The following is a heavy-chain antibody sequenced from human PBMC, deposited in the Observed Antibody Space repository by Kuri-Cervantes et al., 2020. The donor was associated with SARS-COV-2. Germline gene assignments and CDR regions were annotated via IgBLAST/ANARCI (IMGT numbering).Heavy chain of an antibody. D-gene: IGHD6-19*01. Sequence: SETLSLTCTVSGGSISSYYWSWIRQPPGKGLEWIGYIYYSRSTNYNPSLKSRVTISVDTSKNQFSLKLSSVTAADTAVYYCARSKGSGWFGFDPGMDVWGQGTTVTVSS. V-gene: IGHV4-59*12. CDR3: ARSKGSGWFGFDPGMDV. CDR1: GGSISSYY. CDR2: IYYSRST. J-gene: IGHJ6*02.